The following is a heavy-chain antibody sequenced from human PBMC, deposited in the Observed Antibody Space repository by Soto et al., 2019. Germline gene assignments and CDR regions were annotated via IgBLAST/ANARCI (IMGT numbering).Heavy chain of an antibody. CDR1: GGTFSSYA. J-gene: IGHJ1*01. D-gene: IGHD2-15*01. Sequence: SVKVSCKASGGTFSSYAISWVRQAPGQGLEWMGGIIPIFGTANYAQKFQGRVTITADESTSTAYMDLSSLRSDDTTMYYCVRGDYCSGGNCYSEPMFWGQGTLVTVSS. V-gene: IGHV1-69*13. CDR2: IIPIFGTA. CDR3: VRGDYCSGGNCYSEPMF.